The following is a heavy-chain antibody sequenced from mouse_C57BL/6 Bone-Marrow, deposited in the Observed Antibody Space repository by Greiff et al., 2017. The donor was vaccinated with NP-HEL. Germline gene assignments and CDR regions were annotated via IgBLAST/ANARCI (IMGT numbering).Heavy chain of an antibody. D-gene: IGHD1-1*01. Sequence: QVQLQQPGAELVKPGASVKLSCKASGYTFTSYWMQWVKQRPGQGLEWIGEIDPSDSYTNYNQKFKGKATLTVDTSSSTAYMPLSSLTSEDSAVYYGARSSQITTVEYFGVWGTGTTVTVS. CDR1: GYTFTSYW. CDR3: ARSSQITTVEYFGV. CDR2: IDPSDSYT. J-gene: IGHJ1*03. V-gene: IGHV1-50*01.